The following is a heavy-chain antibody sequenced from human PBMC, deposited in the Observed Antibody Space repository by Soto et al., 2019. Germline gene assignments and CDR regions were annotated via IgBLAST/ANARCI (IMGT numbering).Heavy chain of an antibody. J-gene: IGHJ4*02. V-gene: IGHV3-30-3*01. Sequence: QVQLVESGGGVVQPGRSLRLSCTASGFTFSSFAMHWVRQAPGKGLEWVAVISFDGGNKWYADSVQGRFTISRDNPKNPLHLQMSSLGPDDTAGYYCAGVAGSGSPTVGNPSDYWGQGTLVTVSS. CDR1: GFTFSSFA. CDR3: AGVAGSGSPTVGNPSDY. CDR2: ISFDGGNK. D-gene: IGHD3-10*01.